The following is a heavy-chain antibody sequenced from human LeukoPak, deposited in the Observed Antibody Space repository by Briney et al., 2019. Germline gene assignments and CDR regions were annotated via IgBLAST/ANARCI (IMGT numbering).Heavy chain of an antibody. Sequence: PGGSLRLSCAASGFAFSSQAMGWVRQAPGKGLEWVSVISDSGSLTYYADSVKGRFTNSRDNSKKTLFLQLNSLRAEDTAIYYCAKDARRTDGWYYFDYWGQGALVTVSS. D-gene: IGHD6-19*01. CDR3: AKDARRTDGWYYFDY. V-gene: IGHV3-23*01. CDR2: ISDSGSLT. CDR1: GFAFSSQA. J-gene: IGHJ4*02.